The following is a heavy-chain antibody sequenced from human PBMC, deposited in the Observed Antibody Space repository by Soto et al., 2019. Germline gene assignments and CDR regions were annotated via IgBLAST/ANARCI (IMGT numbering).Heavy chain of an antibody. Sequence: QVQLVQSGAEVKRPGSSVKVSCKASGDTFNFYSINWVRQAPGVGLEWRGRVKPIVSMSNYAQKFQGRVTMTADKSTSTAYMELSSLRSEDTAIYYCASSYGSGYRAFDYWGQGALVTVSS. CDR3: ASSYGSGYRAFDY. CDR1: GDTFNFYS. V-gene: IGHV1-69*02. D-gene: IGHD3-10*01. CDR2: VKPIVSMS. J-gene: IGHJ4*02.